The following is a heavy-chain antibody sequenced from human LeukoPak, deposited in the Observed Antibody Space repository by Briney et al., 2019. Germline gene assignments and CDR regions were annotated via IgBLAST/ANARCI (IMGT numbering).Heavy chain of an antibody. V-gene: IGHV4-59*01. J-gene: IGHJ4*02. CDR1: GGSISSYY. CDR3: ARVNKDSSGWYDGFDY. Sequence: SETLSLTCTVSGGSISSYYWSWIRQPPGKGLEWIGYIYYRGSTNYNPSLKSRVTISIDTSKNHFSLNLNSVTTADTAVYYCARVNKDSSGWYDGFDYWGQGTLVTVSS. D-gene: IGHD6-19*01. CDR2: IYYRGST.